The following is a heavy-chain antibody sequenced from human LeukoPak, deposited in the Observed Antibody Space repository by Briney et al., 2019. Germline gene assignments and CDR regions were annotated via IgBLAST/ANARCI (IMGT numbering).Heavy chain of an antibody. Sequence: PSETLSLTCAVSGYSISSGYYWGWIRQPPGKGLEWIGSIYHSGSTYYNPSLKSRVTISVDTSKNQFSLKLSSVTAADTAVYYCAGEARGIAAAGTGYWGQGTLVTVSS. CDR1: GYSISSGYY. D-gene: IGHD6-13*01. J-gene: IGHJ4*02. CDR3: AGEARGIAAAGTGY. CDR2: IYHSGST. V-gene: IGHV4-38-2*02.